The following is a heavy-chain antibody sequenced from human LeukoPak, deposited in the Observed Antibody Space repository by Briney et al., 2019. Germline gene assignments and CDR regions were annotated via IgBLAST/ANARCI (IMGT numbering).Heavy chain of an antibody. Sequence: PSETLSLTCSVSGGSISSDTYYSGWIRQPPGKGLEWIGSIYYSGSTSYNPSLESRVTISIDTSKKRFSLKLSSVTAADTAVYYCASGLTETTYHAIFFDYWGQGTLVTVSS. D-gene: IGHD4-17*01. CDR3: ASGLTETTYHAIFFDY. V-gene: IGHV4-39*01. CDR2: IYYSGST. J-gene: IGHJ4*02. CDR1: GGSISSDTYY.